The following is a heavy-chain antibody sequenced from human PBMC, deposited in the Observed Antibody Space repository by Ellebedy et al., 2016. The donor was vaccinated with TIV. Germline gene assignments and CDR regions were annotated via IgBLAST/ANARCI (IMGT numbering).Heavy chain of an antibody. D-gene: IGHD2-8*01. CDR2: INSDGSNT. CDR3: ARDPGDTNAYSQFDY. Sequence: GESLKISCAASGFTFRSYWMHWVHQAPGKGLVWVSRINSDGSNTPYADSVKGRFTISRDNAKNTLYLQMNSLRAEDTAVYYCARDPGDTNAYSQFDYWGQGTLVTVSS. CDR1: GFTFRSYW. J-gene: IGHJ4*02. V-gene: IGHV3-74*01.